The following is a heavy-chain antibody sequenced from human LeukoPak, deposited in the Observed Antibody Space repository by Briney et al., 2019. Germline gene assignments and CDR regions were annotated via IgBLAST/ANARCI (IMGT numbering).Heavy chain of an antibody. CDR3: ARHKGIAAAGTRGWFDP. CDR1: GYSISSGYY. V-gene: IGHV4-38-2*02. J-gene: IGHJ5*02. D-gene: IGHD6-13*01. Sequence: PSETLSLTRTVSGYSISSGYYWGWIRQPPGKRLEWVASIHSSGNTYYSPTLKSRVTISVDTSKNQFSLKLSSVTAADTAVYYCARHKGIAAAGTRGWFDPWGQGTLVTVSS. CDR2: IHSSGNT.